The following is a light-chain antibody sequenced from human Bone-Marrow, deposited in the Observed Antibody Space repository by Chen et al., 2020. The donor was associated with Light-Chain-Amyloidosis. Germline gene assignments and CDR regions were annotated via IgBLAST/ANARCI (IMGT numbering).Light chain of an antibody. V-gene: IGLV2-14*01. CDR2: EVT. Sequence: QSALTQPATVSGPPGQSITISCTGTSSDVGGDNHVSWYQQHPDNAPKLMLYEVTNRPSWVPDRFSGSKSDNTASLTISGLQTEDEADYFCSSYTITNTLVFGSGTRVTVL. J-gene: IGLJ1*01. CDR3: SSYTITNTLV. CDR1: SSDVGGDNH.